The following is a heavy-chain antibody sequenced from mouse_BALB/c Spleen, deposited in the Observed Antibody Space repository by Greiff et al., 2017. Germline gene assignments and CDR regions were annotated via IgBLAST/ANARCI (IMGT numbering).Heavy chain of an antibody. CDR3: ARGGLLLYYYAMDY. CDR2: ISDGGSYT. CDR1: GFTFSDYY. Sequence: EVKLVESGGGLVKPGGSLKLSCAASGFTFSDYYMYWVRQTPEKRLEWVATISDGGSYTYYPDSVKGRFTISRDNAKNNLYLQMSSLKSEDTAMYYCARGGLLLYYYAMDYWGQGTSVTVSS. V-gene: IGHV5-4*02. D-gene: IGHD2-3*01. J-gene: IGHJ4*01.